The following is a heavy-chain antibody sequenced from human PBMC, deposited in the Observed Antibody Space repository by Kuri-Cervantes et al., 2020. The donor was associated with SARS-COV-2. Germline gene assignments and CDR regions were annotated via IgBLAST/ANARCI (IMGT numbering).Heavy chain of an antibody. J-gene: IGHJ6*03. Sequence: GGSLRLSCKGSGYSFTNYWIAWVRQMPGKGLEWVGIIYPGDSDTKYSPSFQGQVTISADKSISTAFLQWSSLKASDTAMYYCARRAYGERVDYYYMDVWGKGTTVTVSS. CDR3: ARRAYGERVDYYYMDV. V-gene: IGHV5-51*01. CDR1: GYSFTNYW. D-gene: IGHD4-17*01. CDR2: IYPGDSDT.